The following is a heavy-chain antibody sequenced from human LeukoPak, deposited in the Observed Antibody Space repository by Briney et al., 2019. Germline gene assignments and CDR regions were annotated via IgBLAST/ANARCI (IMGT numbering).Heavy chain of an antibody. CDR3: ARLPGGSYPAPFDY. CDR1: GYRFTSYW. CDR2: IYPGDSDT. D-gene: IGHD1-26*01. J-gene: IGHJ4*02. V-gene: IGHV5-51*01. Sequence: GEPLKISCKASGYRFTSYWIGWVRQMPGKGLEWMGIIYPGDSDTRYSPSFQGQVTISADKSISTAYLQWSSLKASDTAMYYCARLPGGSYPAPFDYWGQGTLVPVSS.